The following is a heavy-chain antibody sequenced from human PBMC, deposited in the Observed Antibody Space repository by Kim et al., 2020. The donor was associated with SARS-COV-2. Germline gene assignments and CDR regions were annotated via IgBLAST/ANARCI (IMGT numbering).Heavy chain of an antibody. CDR3: AKGTPLVRGPLSEEY. J-gene: IGHJ4*02. Sequence: GGSLRLSCAVSGFTFSSYAMSWVRQAPGKGLEWVSAIRGNGDSTYYADSVKGRFTISRDNSKNTLYLQMNSLRAEDTAVYYCAKGTPLVRGPLSEEYWGQGTLVTVSS. CDR1: GFTFSSYA. D-gene: IGHD3-10*01. CDR2: IRGNGDST. V-gene: IGHV3-23*01.